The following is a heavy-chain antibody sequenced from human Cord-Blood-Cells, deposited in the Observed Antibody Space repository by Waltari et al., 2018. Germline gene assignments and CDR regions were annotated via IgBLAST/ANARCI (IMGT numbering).Heavy chain of an antibody. CDR3: ARQDIGPAAIHWYFDL. D-gene: IGHD2-2*01. CDR1: GGSISSSSYY. J-gene: IGHJ2*01. V-gene: IGHV4-39*01. Sequence: QLQLQESGPGLVKPSETLSLTCTVSGGSISSSSYYWGWIRQPPGKGLEWIGSSYYSGGTYSNPPLKSRVTISVDTSKNQFSLKLSSVTAADTAVYYCARQDIGPAAIHWYFDLWGRGTLVTVSS. CDR2: SYYSGGT.